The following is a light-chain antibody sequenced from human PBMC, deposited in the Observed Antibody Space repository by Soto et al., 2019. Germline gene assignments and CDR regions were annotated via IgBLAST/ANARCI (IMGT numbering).Light chain of an antibody. V-gene: IGLV2-8*01. CDR3: SSFGGSKV. CDR1: SSDVGAYNY. Sequence: QSALTQPPSASGSPGQSVTVSCTGSSSDVGAYNYASWYQQHPGKAPKLIIFEVNKRPSGVPDRFSGSKSGNTASLTVSGLQAEDEADYYCSSFGGSKVFGGGTKLTVL. J-gene: IGLJ2*01. CDR2: EVN.